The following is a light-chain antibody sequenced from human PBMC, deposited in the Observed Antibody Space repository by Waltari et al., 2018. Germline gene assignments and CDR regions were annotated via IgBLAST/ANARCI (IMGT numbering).Light chain of an antibody. CDR2: DAY. V-gene: IGKV3-20*01. CDR1: PSIGKY. Sequence: DIVLTQFPGTLSLSAGERATLSCRASPSIGKYLAWYQLRPDQAHRLLIYDAYIRAAGSPDRFSGSGSGTDFSLTISRLEPEDFAMYYCQHYVRLPVTFGQGTKVEIK. CDR3: QHYVRLPVT. J-gene: IGKJ1*01.